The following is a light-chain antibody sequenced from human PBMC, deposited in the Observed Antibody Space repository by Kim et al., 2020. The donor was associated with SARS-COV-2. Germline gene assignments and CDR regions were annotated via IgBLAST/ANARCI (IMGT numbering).Light chain of an antibody. J-gene: IGKJ4*01. CDR3: QQYNNWPPLT. CDR1: QSVRSN. V-gene: IGKV3-15*01. CDR2: GAS. Sequence: PGERATLSCRASQSVRSNLAWYQQKPGQAPRLLIYGASTRATGIPARFSGSGSGTEFTLTISSLQSEDFAVYYCQQYNNWPPLTFGGGTKVDIK.